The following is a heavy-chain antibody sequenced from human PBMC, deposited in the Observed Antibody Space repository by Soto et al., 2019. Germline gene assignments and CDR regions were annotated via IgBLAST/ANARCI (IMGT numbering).Heavy chain of an antibody. Sequence: EVQLVESGGGLVKPGGSLRLSCAASGFTCSSYSMNWVRQAPGKGLERVSSISSSSSYIYYAASVKGRFTISRDNAKNSLYLQMNSLRAEETAVYYCARGSGRLQLPSCFEPWGQGNLVTVSS. D-gene: IGHD1-26*01. J-gene: IGHJ5*02. CDR2: ISSSSSYI. CDR3: ARGSGRLQLPSCFEP. V-gene: IGHV3-21*01. CDR1: GFTCSSYS.